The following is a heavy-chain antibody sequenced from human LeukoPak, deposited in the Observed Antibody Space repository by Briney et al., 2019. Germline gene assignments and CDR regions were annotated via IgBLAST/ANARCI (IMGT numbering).Heavy chain of an antibody. V-gene: IGHV4-4*07. J-gene: IGHJ6*02. CDR1: GGSISSYY. CDR3: ARVPRSGHYYYYGMDV. D-gene: IGHD3-10*01. CDR2: IYSSGST. Sequence: SETLSLTCTVSGGSISSYYWSWIRQPAGRGLEWIGHIYSSGSTNHNPSLKSRVTMSVDMSKNQFSLKLSSVTAADTAVYYCARVPRSGHYYYYGMDVWGQGTTVTVSS.